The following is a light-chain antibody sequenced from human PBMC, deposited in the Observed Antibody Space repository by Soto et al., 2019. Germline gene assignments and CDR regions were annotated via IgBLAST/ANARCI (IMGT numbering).Light chain of an antibody. J-gene: IGKJ2*01. Sequence: DIKMTQSPSSLVASVGDRVNITCRASQSLGDWLAWYQRKPGEAPKLLIYKASTLEKGVPSRFSGSGSGTEFTLSITSLQPDDSATYFCQQYTSYLYTFGQGTKL. CDR1: QSLGDW. V-gene: IGKV1-5*03. CDR2: KAS. CDR3: QQYTSYLYT.